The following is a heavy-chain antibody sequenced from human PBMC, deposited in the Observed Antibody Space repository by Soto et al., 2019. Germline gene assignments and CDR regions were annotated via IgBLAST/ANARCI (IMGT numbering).Heavy chain of an antibody. CDR3: ARDLEDSSGWEFDP. D-gene: IGHD6-19*01. CDR1: GYTFTSYG. V-gene: IGHV1-8*02. Sequence: ASVKVSCKASGYTFTSYGINWVRQATGQGLEWMGWMNPNSGNTGYAQKFQGRVTMTRNTSISTAYMELSSLRSEDTAVYYCARDLEDSSGWEFDPWGQGTLVTVSS. J-gene: IGHJ5*02. CDR2: MNPNSGNT.